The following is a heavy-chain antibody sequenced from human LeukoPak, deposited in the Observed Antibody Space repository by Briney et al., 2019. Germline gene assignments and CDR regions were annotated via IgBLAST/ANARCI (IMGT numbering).Heavy chain of an antibody. D-gene: IGHD3-10*01. CDR2: MNPNSGNT. CDR1: GYTFSNYD. Sequence: ASVKVSCKASGYTFSNYDINWVRQAAGQGLEWMGWMNPNSGNTGYAQKFQGRVTMTRNPSISTAYLELSSLRSEDTAMYYCARGRGDSGTYYADYWGQGTLVNVSS. J-gene: IGHJ4*02. V-gene: IGHV1-8*01. CDR3: ARGRGDSGTYYADY.